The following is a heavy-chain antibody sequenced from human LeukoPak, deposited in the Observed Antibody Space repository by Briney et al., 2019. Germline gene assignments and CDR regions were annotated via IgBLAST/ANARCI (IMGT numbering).Heavy chain of an antibody. CDR3: ARSMIPPVWYFDY. J-gene: IGHJ4*02. D-gene: IGHD3-22*01. CDR1: GGSISSSSYY. CDR2: IYYSGST. Sequence: SETLSLTCTVSGGSISSSSYYWGWIRQPPGKGLEWIGSIYYSGSTYYNPSLKSRVTISVDTSKNQFSLKLSSVTAADTAVYYCARSMIPPVWYFDYWGQGTLVTVSS. V-gene: IGHV4-39*07.